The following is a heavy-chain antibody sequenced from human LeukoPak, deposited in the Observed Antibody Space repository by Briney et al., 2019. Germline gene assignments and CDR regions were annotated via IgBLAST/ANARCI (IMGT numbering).Heavy chain of an antibody. D-gene: IGHD7-27*01. V-gene: IGHV3-23*01. Sequence: PGGSLRLSCAASGFTFSSYAMSRVRQAPGKGLEWVSVISGSSGKTYYADSVKGRFAISRDNSKNTLYLQMNSLRAEDTAVYYCGKMGWALLGPFNSWGKGTPVASPS. CDR3: GKMGWALLGPFNS. CDR1: GFTFSSYA. CDR2: ISGSSGKT. J-gene: IGHJ4*02.